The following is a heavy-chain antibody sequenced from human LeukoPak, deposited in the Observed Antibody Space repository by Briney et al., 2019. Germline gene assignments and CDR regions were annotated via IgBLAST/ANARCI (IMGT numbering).Heavy chain of an antibody. CDR3: ARAFRGIEY. CDR2: LFSSGST. CDR1: GASDGSISSYS. D-gene: IGHD3-16*01. J-gene: IGHJ4*02. Sequence: SETLSLTCTVSGASDGSISSYSWRWIRQPPGKGLEWIGYLFSSGSTNYQPSLTSRVTISMDMSKNQFSLKLNSVTAADTVVYFCARAFRGIEYWGQGSLVTVSS. V-gene: IGHV4-59*08.